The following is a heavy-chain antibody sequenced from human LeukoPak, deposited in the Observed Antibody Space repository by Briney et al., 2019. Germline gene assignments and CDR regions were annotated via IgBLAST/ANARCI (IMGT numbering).Heavy chain of an antibody. CDR2: ISGSGGST. J-gene: IGHJ3*02. D-gene: IGHD3-22*01. CDR1: GFTFSSYA. CDR3: AKDPSSGYHWDAFDI. V-gene: IGHV3-23*01. Sequence: GGSLRLSCAASGFTFSSYAMSWVRQAPGKGLEWVSAISGSGGSTYYADSVKGRFTISRDNSKNTLYLQMNNLRAEDTAVYYCAKDPSSGYHWDAFDIWGQGTMVTVSS.